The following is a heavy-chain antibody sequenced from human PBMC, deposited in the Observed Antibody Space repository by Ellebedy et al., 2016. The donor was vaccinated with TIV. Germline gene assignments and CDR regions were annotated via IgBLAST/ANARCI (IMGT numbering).Heavy chain of an antibody. CDR1: GFTFSSYS. V-gene: IGHV3-48*04. CDR2: ISSSGSTI. J-gene: IGHJ4*02. CDR3: ARDDGVRTVDY. Sequence: GESLKISXAASGFTFSSYSMNWVRQAPGKGLEWVSYISSSGSTIYSADSVKGRFTISRDNAKSSLYLQMNSLRAEDTAVYYCARDDGVRTVDYWGQGTLVTVSS.